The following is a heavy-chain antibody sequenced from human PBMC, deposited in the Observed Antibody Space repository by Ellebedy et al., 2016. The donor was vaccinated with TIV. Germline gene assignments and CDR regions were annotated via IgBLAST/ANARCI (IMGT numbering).Heavy chain of an antibody. D-gene: IGHD2-2*01. CDR3: ARGSTSGLWSDWFDP. J-gene: IGHJ5*02. CDR1: GFTFSSYS. V-gene: IGHV3-48*02. CDR2: ISSSSSTI. Sequence: GESLKISXAASGFTFSSYSMNWVRQAPGKGLEWVSYISSSSSTIYYADSVKGRFTISRDNAKNSLYLQMNSLRDEDTAVYYCARGSTSGLWSDWFDPWGQGTLVTVSS.